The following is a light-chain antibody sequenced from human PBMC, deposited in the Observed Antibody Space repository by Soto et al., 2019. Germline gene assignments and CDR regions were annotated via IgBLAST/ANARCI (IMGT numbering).Light chain of an antibody. J-gene: IGKJ1*01. Sequence: EIVMTQSPLSLPVTPGEPASISCRSSQSLLHSNGYNYLDWYLQKPGQSPQLLIYLGSNRASGVPDRFSGSGSGTDFTLKISRVEADDVGVYYCMQALQTPWTFGQGTKVEIK. CDR3: MQALQTPWT. CDR1: QSLLHSNGYNY. V-gene: IGKV2-28*01. CDR2: LGS.